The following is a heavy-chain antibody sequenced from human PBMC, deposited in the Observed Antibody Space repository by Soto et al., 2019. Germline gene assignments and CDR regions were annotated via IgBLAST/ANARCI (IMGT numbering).Heavy chain of an antibody. D-gene: IGHD1-26*01. CDR2: IYHSVSI. CDR3: ATRKLGEYFDY. CDR1: GDPISSSDW. J-gene: IGHJ4*02. Sequence: PSETLSLTGAVSGDPISSSDWWSWVRQTPGKGLEWIGEIYHSVSINYNPSLKSRVIISADRSKNQFSLRLSSVTAADTAVYYCATRKLGEYFDYWGQGTLLTVYS. V-gene: IGHV4-4*02.